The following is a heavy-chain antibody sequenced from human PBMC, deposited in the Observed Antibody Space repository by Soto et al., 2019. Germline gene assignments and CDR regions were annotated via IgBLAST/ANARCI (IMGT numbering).Heavy chain of an antibody. Sequence: QFQLVQSGAAVKKPGSSVQVSCKASGGTFRSYTISWVRQAPGQGLEWMVRIIPILGIANYAQKFQGRVTITADKSTSPAYMERSSLRSEDTAVYYCAGDRGVGYYGSGRHRGMDVWGQGTTVTVSS. J-gene: IGHJ6*02. D-gene: IGHD3-10*01. V-gene: IGHV1-69*08. CDR1: GGTFRSYT. CDR3: AGDRGVGYYGSGRHRGMDV. CDR2: IIPILGIA.